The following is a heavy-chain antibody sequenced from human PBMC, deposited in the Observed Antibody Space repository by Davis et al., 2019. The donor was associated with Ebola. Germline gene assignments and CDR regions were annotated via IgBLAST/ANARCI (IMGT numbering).Heavy chain of an antibody. V-gene: IGHV1-69*13. J-gene: IGHJ4*02. CDR3: ARMGDYYGSGSYYIH. CDR1: GGTFSSYA. Sequence: SVKVSCKASGGTFSSYAISWVRQAPGQGLEWMGGIIPIFGTANYAQKFQGRVTITADESTSTAYMELSSLRSEDTAVYYCARMGDYYGSGSYYIHWGQGTLVTVSS. D-gene: IGHD3-10*01. CDR2: IIPIFGTA.